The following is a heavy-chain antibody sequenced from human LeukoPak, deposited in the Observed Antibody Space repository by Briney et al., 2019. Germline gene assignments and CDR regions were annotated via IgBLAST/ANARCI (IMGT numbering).Heavy chain of an antibody. Sequence: ASVKVSCKASGYTFTSYGISWVRQAPGQGLEWMGWISAYNGNTNYAQKLQGRVTITTDTSTSTAYMELRSLRSDDTAVYYCARVVCSSTSCPIDYWGQGTLVTVSS. D-gene: IGHD2-2*01. J-gene: IGHJ4*02. V-gene: IGHV1-18*01. CDR3: ARVVCSSTSCPIDY. CDR1: GYTFTSYG. CDR2: ISAYNGNT.